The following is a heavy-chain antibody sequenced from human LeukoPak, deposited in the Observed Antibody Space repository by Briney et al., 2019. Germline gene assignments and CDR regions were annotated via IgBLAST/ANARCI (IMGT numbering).Heavy chain of an antibody. CDR3: AKGYCSSTSCPQTGFDP. CDR2: IGWNSGSI. J-gene: IGHJ5*02. V-gene: IGHV3-9*01. Sequence: GRSLRLSCAASGFTFDDYAMHWVRQAPGKGLEWVSGIGWNSGSIGYADSVKGRFTISRDNAKNSLYLQMNSLRAEDTALYYCAKGYCSSTSCPQTGFDPWGQGTLVTVSS. CDR1: GFTFDDYA. D-gene: IGHD2-2*01.